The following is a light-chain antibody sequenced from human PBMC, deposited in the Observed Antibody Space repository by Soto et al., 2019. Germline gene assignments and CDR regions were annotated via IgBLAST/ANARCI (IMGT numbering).Light chain of an antibody. J-gene: IGKJ1*01. CDR2: DAS. Sequence: EIVLTQSPATLSLSPGERATLSCRASQSVSSYLAWYQQKPGQAPRLLIYDASNRATGIPARFSGSGAGTDFTLTISSREPEDFAVYYGQQRSNWPWTFGQGPKVEIK. V-gene: IGKV3-11*01. CDR1: QSVSSY. CDR3: QQRSNWPWT.